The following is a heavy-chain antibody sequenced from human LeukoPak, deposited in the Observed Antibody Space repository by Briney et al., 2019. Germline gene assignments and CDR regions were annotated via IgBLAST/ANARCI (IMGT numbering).Heavy chain of an antibody. CDR1: GFSFSNNG. Sequence: GGSLRLSCAASGFSFSNNGMHWVRQAPGKGLEWVAFIRYDGSNKYYADSVKGRFTISRDNSKNTLYLQMNSLRAEDTAVYYCAKEGVGLQSLYYYYYMDVWGKGTTVTVSS. CDR2: IRYDGSNK. D-gene: IGHD1-26*01. J-gene: IGHJ6*03. V-gene: IGHV3-30*02. CDR3: AKEGVGLQSLYYYYYMDV.